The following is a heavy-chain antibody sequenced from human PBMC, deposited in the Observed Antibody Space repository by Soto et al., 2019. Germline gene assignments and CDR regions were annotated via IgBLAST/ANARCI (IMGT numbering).Heavy chain of an antibody. D-gene: IGHD3-22*01. Sequence: VQLVESGGGVVQPGRSLRLSCAASGFTFSSYAMHWVRQAPGKGLEWVSAISGSGGSTYYADSVKGRFTISRDNSKNTLYLQMNSLRAEDTAVYYCAKDPSHDSSGYPYYFDYWGQGTLVTVSS. CDR2: ISGSGGST. CDR3: AKDPSHDSSGYPYYFDY. V-gene: IGHV3-23*04. CDR1: GFTFSSYA. J-gene: IGHJ4*02.